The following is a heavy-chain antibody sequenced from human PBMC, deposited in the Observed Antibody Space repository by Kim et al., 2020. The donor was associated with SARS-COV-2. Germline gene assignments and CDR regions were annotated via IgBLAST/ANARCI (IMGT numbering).Heavy chain of an antibody. V-gene: IGHV3-66*01. J-gene: IGHJ5*02. Sequence: GGSLRLSCAASGFTVSSNYMSWVRQAPGKGLEWVSVIYSGGSTYYADSVKGRFTISRDNSKNTLYLQMNSLRAEDTAVYYCVKDMYYYGSGSSSWGQGTLVTVSS. D-gene: IGHD3-10*01. CDR1: GFTVSSNY. CDR2: IYSGGST. CDR3: VKDMYYYGSGSSS.